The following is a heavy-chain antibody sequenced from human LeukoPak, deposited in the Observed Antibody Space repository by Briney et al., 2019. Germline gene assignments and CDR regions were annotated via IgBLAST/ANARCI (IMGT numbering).Heavy chain of an antibody. Sequence: SETLSLTCTVSGGSISSGDYYWSWIRQPPGKGLEWIGYIYYSGSTYYNPSLKSRVTISVDTSKNQFSLKLSSVTAADTAVYYCARGRYYDSSGYSPFDYWGQGTLVTVSS. D-gene: IGHD3-22*01. CDR2: IYYSGST. CDR3: ARGRYYDSSGYSPFDY. CDR1: GGSISSGDYY. V-gene: IGHV4-30-4*08. J-gene: IGHJ4*02.